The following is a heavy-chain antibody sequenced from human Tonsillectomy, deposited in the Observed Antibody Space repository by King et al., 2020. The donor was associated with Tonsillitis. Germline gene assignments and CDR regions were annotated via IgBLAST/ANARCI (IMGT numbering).Heavy chain of an antibody. D-gene: IGHD4-17*01. V-gene: IGHV3-53*01. CDR2: IYSGGST. CDR3: ARAPGDYAPYFDY. J-gene: IGHJ4*02. Sequence: VQLVQSGGGLIQPGGSLRLSCAASGFTVSSNYMSWVRQAPGKGLEWVSVIYSGGSTYYADSVKGRFTISRDNSKNTLYLQMNSLRAEDTAVYYCARAPGDYAPYFDYWGQGTLVTVSS. CDR1: GFTVSSNY.